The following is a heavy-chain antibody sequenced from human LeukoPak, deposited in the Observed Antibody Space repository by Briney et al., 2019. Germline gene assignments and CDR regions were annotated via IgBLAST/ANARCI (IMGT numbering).Heavy chain of an antibody. D-gene: IGHD6-13*01. Sequence: GGSLRLSCAASGFTFSTYWMHWVRQAPGGGLVWVSGINTDGSTTSYADSVKGRFTISRDNAKNSLFLQMNSLRVEDTAVFYCARDGFVGAADYWGQGTLVTVSS. J-gene: IGHJ4*02. CDR3: ARDGFVGAADY. CDR1: GFTFSTYW. CDR2: INTDGSTT. V-gene: IGHV3-74*01.